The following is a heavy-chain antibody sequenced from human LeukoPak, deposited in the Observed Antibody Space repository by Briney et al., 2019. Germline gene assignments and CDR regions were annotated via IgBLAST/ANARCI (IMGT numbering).Heavy chain of an antibody. CDR3: ARGLLWFRVFDY. V-gene: IGHV4-34*01. CDR1: GGSFSGYY. Sequence: MPSETLSLTCAVYGGSFSGYYWSWIRQPPGKGLEWIGEINHSGSTNCNPSLKSRVTISVDTSKNQFSLKLSSVTAADTAVYYCARGLLWFRVFDYWGQGTLVTVSS. D-gene: IGHD3-10*01. CDR2: INHSGST. J-gene: IGHJ4*02.